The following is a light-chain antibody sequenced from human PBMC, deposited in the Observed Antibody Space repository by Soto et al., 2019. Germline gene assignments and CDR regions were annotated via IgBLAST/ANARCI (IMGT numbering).Light chain of an antibody. J-gene: IGLJ3*02. CDR2: EVS. CDR1: SSDVGGYNY. V-gene: IGLV2-14*01. Sequence: QSVLTQPASVSGSPGQSITISCTGTSSDVGGYNYVSWYQQHPGKAPKLMIYEVSNRPSGVSNRFSGSKSGNTASLTISGLQADDESDYYCSSYTSRSTPWVFGGGTKLTVL. CDR3: SSYTSRSTPWV.